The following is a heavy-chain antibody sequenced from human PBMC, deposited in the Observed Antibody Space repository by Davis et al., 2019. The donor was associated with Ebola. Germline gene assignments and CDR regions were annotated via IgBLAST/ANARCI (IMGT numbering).Heavy chain of an antibody. CDR1: GSNFNSYT. CDR3: AKGDSGSYLGTAFDV. CDR2: ISTYNGNT. Sequence: ASVKVSCKASGSNFNSYTISWVRQAPGQGLEWMGWISTYNGNTNYAQKVQGRCTMTTDTSTSTVYMEMRSLRSDDTAVYYCAKGDSGSYLGTAFDVWGQGTMVTVSS. J-gene: IGHJ3*01. D-gene: IGHD1-26*01. V-gene: IGHV1-18*01.